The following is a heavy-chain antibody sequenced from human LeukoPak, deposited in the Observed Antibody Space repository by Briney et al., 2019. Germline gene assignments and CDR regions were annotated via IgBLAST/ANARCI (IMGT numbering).Heavy chain of an antibody. Sequence: ASVKVSCKASGYTFTSYAMHWVRQAPGQRLEWMGWINAGNGNTKYSQKFQGRVTITRDTSTSTAHMELRSLTSDDTAVYYCARDERARDFGAAGYFDYWGQGTLVTVSS. J-gene: IGHJ4*02. CDR1: GYTFTSYA. CDR3: ARDERARDFGAAGYFDY. CDR2: INAGNGNT. V-gene: IGHV1-3*01. D-gene: IGHD4-17*01.